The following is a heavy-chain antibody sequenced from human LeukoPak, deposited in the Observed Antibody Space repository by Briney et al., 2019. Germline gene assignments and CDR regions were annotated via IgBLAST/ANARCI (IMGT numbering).Heavy chain of an antibody. CDR3: ARGDTLSGWYYFDY. J-gene: IGHJ4*02. D-gene: IGHD6-19*01. CDR1: GGSISSSSYY. CDR2: IYYSGST. V-gene: IGHV4-39*07. Sequence: SETLSLTCTVSGGSISSSSYYWGWIRQPPGKGLEWIGSIYYSGSTYYNPSLKSRVTISVDTSKNQFSLKLSSVTAADTAVYYCARGDTLSGWYYFDYWGQGTLVTVSS.